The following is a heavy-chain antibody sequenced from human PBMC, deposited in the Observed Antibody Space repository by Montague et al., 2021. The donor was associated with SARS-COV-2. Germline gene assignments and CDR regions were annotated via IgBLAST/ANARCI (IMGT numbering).Heavy chain of an antibody. J-gene: IGHJ1*01. Sequence: SLRRSCAASGFTFGSYSMNWVRQAPGKGLEWVSYISRSSRTIYYADSVKGRITISRDNAKNSLYLQMNSLRAEDTAVYYCADYGDTEPFQHWGQGTLVTVSS. CDR1: GFTFGSYS. CDR3: ADYGDTEPFQH. V-gene: IGHV3-48*04. D-gene: IGHD4-17*01. CDR2: ISRSSRTI.